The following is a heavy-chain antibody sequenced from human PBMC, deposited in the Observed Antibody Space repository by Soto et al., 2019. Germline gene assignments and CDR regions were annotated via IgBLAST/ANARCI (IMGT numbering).Heavy chain of an antibody. CDR2: ISWDGGST. CDR3: AKDTVVVVAATQWNYYYYGMDV. Sequence: GGSLRLSCAASGFTFDDYTMHWVRQAPGKGLEWVSLISWDGGSTYYADSVKGRFTISRDNSKNSLYLQMNSLRTEDTALYYCAKDTVVVVAATQWNYYYYGMDVWGQGPTVTVSS. V-gene: IGHV3-43*01. CDR1: GFTFDDYT. J-gene: IGHJ6*02. D-gene: IGHD2-15*01.